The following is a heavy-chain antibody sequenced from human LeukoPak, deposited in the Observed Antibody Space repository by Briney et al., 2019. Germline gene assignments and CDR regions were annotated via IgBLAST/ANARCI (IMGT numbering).Heavy chain of an antibody. D-gene: IGHD3-22*01. J-gene: IGHJ4*02. CDR1: GYIFTDYY. V-gene: IGHV1-2*06. Sequence: ASVKVSCKASGYIFTDYYIHWVRQAPGQGLEWMGRVNSKSGETNYAQKFQGSVTMTSDTSISTIYMELSGLTSDDTAVYYCARAHRFYDSSGYYSYYFGYWGQGALVTVSS. CDR2: VNSKSGET. CDR3: ARAHRFYDSSGYYSYYFGY.